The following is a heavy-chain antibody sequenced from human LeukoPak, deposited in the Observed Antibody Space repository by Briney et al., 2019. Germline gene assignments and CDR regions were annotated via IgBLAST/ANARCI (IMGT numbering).Heavy chain of an antibody. V-gene: IGHV3-30-3*01. D-gene: IGHD2-15*01. CDR1: RFTFSSYA. Sequence: GGSLRLSCAASRFTFSSYAMHWVRQAPGKGLEWVAVISYDGSNKYYADSVKGRFTTSRDNSKNTLYLQMNSLRAEDTAVYYCAKDPDKFCSGCSCYSGGDWGQGTLVTVSS. CDR3: AKDPDKFCSGCSCYSGGD. CDR2: ISYDGSNK. J-gene: IGHJ4*02.